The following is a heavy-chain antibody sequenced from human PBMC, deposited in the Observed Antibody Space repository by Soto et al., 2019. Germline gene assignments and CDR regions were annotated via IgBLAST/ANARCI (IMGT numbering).Heavy chain of an antibody. D-gene: IGHD2-2*03. CDR1: GVTFSSYA. CDR3: AREGGGYCSSTSCPKHITPRFDP. Sequence: ASVKVSCKASGVTFSSYAISWVRQAPVQGLEWMGGIIPIFGTANYAQKFQGRVTITADKSTSTAYMELSSLRSEDTAVYYCAREGGGYCSSTSCPKHITPRFDPWGQGTLVTVSS. J-gene: IGHJ5*02. V-gene: IGHV1-69*06. CDR2: IIPIFGTA.